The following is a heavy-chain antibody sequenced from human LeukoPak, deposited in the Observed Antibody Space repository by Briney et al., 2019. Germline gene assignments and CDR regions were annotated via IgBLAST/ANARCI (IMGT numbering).Heavy chain of an antibody. CDR2: IYTSGNI. CDR1: GASISSYY. V-gene: IGHV4-4*07. CDR3: AGKLYFEY. Sequence: SETLSLTCTVSGASISSYYWSWIRQPVGKGLEWIGRIYTSGNIDYNPSLKSRVTMSVDTSKNQFSLKLSSVTAADTAVYYCAGKLYFEYWGQGTLVTVSS. J-gene: IGHJ4*02.